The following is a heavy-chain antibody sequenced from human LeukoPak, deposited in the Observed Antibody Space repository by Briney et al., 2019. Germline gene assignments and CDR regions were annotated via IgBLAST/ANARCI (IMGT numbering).Heavy chain of an antibody. CDR3: AKDLPVAYDILTGYYPYYFDY. Sequence: GGSLRLSCAASGFTVSSNYMSWVRQAPGKGLEWVSVIYSGGSTYYADSVKGRFTISRDNSKNTLYLQMNSLRAEDTAVYYCAKDLPVAYDILTGYYPYYFDYWGQGTLVTVSS. CDR2: IYSGGST. D-gene: IGHD3-9*01. V-gene: IGHV3-53*01. J-gene: IGHJ4*02. CDR1: GFTVSSNY.